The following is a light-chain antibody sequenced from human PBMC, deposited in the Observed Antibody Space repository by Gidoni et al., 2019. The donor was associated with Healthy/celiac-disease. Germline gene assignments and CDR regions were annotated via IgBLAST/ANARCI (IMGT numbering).Light chain of an antibody. Sequence: SYVLTQPPSVSVAPGQTARSTCGGNNIGSKSVHWYQQKPGQAPVLVVYDDSDRPSGIPERFSGSNSGNTATLTISRVEAGDEADYYCQVWVFGTGTKVTVL. CDR2: DDS. V-gene: IGLV3-21*02. CDR1: NIGSKS. J-gene: IGLJ1*01. CDR3: QVWV.